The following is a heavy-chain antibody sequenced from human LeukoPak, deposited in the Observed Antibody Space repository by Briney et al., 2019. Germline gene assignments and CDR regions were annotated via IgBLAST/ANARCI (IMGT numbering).Heavy chain of an antibody. V-gene: IGHV1-69*04. Sequence: SVKVSCKASGGTFSSYAISWVRQAPGQGLEWMGRIIPILGIANYAQKFQGRVTITADKSTSTAYMELSSLRSEDTAVYYCASTTGALPYYFDYWGQGTLVTVSS. J-gene: IGHJ4*02. D-gene: IGHD1-1*01. CDR3: ASTTGALPYYFDY. CDR2: IIPILGIA. CDR1: GGTFSSYA.